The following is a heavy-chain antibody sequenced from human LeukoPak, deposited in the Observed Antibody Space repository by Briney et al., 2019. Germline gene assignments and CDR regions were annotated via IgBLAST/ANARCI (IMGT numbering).Heavy chain of an antibody. D-gene: IGHD6-13*01. Sequence: SETLSLTCTVSGGSISSYYWSWIRQPAGKGLEWIGYIYYSGSTNYNPSLKSRVTISVDTSKNQFSLKLSSVTAADTAVYYCARVYYSSSYDYWYFDLWGRGTLVTVSS. CDR3: ARVYYSSSYDYWYFDL. J-gene: IGHJ2*01. CDR2: IYYSGST. CDR1: GGSISSYY. V-gene: IGHV4-59*01.